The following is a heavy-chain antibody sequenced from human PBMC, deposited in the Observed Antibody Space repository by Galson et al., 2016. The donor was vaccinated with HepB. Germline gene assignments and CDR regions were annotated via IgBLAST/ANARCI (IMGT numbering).Heavy chain of an antibody. Sequence: SLRLSCADSGFTFSTYGMHWVRQAPGEGLEWVAAISFEGNKQHYADSVKSRFTVSRDNSKNTLYLQMNNLTPDDTAIYYCARGGGTSSYYYWGMDVWGQGTTVTVSS. CDR3: ARGGGTSSYYYWGMDV. CDR1: GFTFSTYG. V-gene: IGHV3-30*03. CDR2: ISFEGNKQ. J-gene: IGHJ6*02. D-gene: IGHD1-14*01.